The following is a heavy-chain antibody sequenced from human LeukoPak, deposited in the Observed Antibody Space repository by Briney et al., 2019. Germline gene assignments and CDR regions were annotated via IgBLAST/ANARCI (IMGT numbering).Heavy chain of an antibody. CDR2: INHSGST. D-gene: IGHD6-19*01. V-gene: IGHV4-34*01. Sequence: SETLSLTCAVYGGSFSGYYWSWIRQPPGKGLEWIGEINHSGSTNYNPSLKSRVTISVDTSKNQFSLKLSSVTAADTAVYYWXXAWXSGWNFDYWGQGTLVTVSS. CDR1: GGSFSGYY. J-gene: IGHJ4*02. CDR3: XXAWXSGWNFDY.